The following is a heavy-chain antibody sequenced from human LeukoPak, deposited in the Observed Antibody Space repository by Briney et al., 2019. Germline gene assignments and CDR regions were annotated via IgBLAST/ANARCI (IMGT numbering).Heavy chain of an antibody. CDR2: IYPGDSDT. CDR1: GYRFTSYW. V-gene: IGHV5-51*01. CDR3: ARHVSARGYYYYGMDV. Sequence: GASLQISFQGSGYRFTSYWIGWVRQLPGKGLEWMGIIYPGDSDTRYSPSFQGQVTISADKSISTAYLQWSSLKASDTAMYYCARHVSARGYYYYGMDVWGQGTTVTVSS. J-gene: IGHJ6*02. D-gene: IGHD6-6*01.